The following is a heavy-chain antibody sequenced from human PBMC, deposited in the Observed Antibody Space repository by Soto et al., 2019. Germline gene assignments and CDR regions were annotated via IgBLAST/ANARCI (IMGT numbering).Heavy chain of an antibody. V-gene: IGHV4-34*01. CDR3: ARGRRTTVTIDY. J-gene: IGHJ4*02. D-gene: IGHD4-17*01. CDR1: GGSFSGYY. Sequence: QVQLQQWGAGRLKPSETLSLTCAVYGGSFSGYYWSWIRQPPGKGLEWIGEINHSGSTNYNPSLKSRVTISVDTSKNQFSLKLSSVTAADTAVYYCARGRRTTVTIDYWGQGTLVTVSS. CDR2: INHSGST.